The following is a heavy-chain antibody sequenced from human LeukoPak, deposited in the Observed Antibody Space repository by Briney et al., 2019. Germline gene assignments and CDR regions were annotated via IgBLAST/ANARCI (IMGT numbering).Heavy chain of an antibody. J-gene: IGHJ2*01. CDR1: GGSISSYY. V-gene: IGHV4-59*01. D-gene: IGHD5-24*01. CDR2: IYYSGSS. Sequence: SETLSLTCTVSGGSISSYYWSWIRQPPGKGLEWIGYIYYSGSSNYNPSLKSRVTISADTSKSQFSLKLSSVTAADTAVYYCARTPTKNYWYFDLWGRGTLVTVSS. CDR3: ARTPTKNYWYFDL.